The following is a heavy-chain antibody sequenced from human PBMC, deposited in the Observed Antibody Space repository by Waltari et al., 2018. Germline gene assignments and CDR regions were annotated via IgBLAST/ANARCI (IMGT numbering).Heavy chain of an antibody. D-gene: IGHD1-26*01. CDR3: ARGSYLGDPYYYYYMDV. CDR2: VDPEDGET. Sequence: EVQLVQSGAEVKKPGATVKISCKVSGYTFTDYYMHWVQQAPGKGLEWMGLVDPEDGETIYAEKFQGRVTITADTSTDTAYMELSSLRSEDTAVYYCARGSYLGDPYYYYYMDVWGKGTTVTISS. J-gene: IGHJ6*03. CDR1: GYTFTDYY. V-gene: IGHV1-69-2*01.